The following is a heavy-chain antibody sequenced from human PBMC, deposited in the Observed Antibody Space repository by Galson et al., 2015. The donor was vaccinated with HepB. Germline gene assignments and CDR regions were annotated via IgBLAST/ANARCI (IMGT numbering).Heavy chain of an antibody. CDR2: IIPILGIA. J-gene: IGHJ2*01. Sequence: SCKASGGTFSSYAISWVRQAPGQGLEWMGRIIPILGIANYAQKLQGRVTITADKSTSTAYMELSSLRSEDTAVYYCARALTGDWYFDLWGRGTLVTVSS. CDR1: GGTFSSYA. V-gene: IGHV1-69*04. D-gene: IGHD7-27*01. CDR3: ARALTGDWYFDL.